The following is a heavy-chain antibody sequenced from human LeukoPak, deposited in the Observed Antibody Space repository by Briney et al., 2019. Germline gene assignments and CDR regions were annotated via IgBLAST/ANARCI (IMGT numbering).Heavy chain of an antibody. CDR1: GYSFTSYW. J-gene: IGHJ4*02. Sequence: GESLKISCKGSGYSFTSYWIGWVRQMPGKGLEWMGIIYPGDSDTRYSPSFQGQVTISADKSISTAYLQWSSLKASDTAMYYCASQAGYCSSTSCSTLDYWGQGTLVTVSS. V-gene: IGHV5-51*01. D-gene: IGHD2-2*01. CDR2: IYPGDSDT. CDR3: ASQAGYCSSTSCSTLDY.